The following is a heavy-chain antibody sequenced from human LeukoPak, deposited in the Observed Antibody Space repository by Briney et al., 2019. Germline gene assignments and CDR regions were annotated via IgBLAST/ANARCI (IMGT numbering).Heavy chain of an antibody. V-gene: IGHV3-30*02. J-gene: IGHJ4*02. CDR3: AKHSNSGYVSVGPDF. CDR1: GFASINYG. Sequence: GGSLRLSCPTSGFASINYGMHWVRQAPGTGLEWVAFVRYDGSNEYYADSVKGRFTVSRDNSRNTLYLQMNSLTSEDTGVYSCAKHSNSGYVSVGPDFWGLGTLVTVSS. CDR2: VRYDGSNE. D-gene: IGHD3-22*01.